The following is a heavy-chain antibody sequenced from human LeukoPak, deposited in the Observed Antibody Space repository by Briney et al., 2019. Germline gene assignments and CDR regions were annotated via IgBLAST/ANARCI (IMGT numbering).Heavy chain of an antibody. CDR2: ISAYNGNT. V-gene: IGHV1-18*01. D-gene: IGHD3-3*01. CDR1: GYTFTSYG. Sequence: ASVKVSCKASGYTFTSYGISWVRQAPGQGLEWMGWISAYNGNTNYAQKLQGRVTMTTDTSTSTAYVELRSLRSDDTAVYYCARSTYYDFWSGYLFDYWGQGTLVTVSS. CDR3: ARSTYYDFWSGYLFDY. J-gene: IGHJ4*02.